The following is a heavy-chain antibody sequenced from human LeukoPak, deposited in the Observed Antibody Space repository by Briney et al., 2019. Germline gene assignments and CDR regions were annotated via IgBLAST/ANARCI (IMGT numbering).Heavy chain of an antibody. Sequence: PGGSLRLSCAASGFTFSTYSMNWVRQAPGKGLEWVAVISYDGSNKYYADSVKGRFTISRDNSKNTLYLQMNSLRAEDTAVYYCAKDRAPYYYGSGEIDYWGQGTLVTVSS. CDR1: GFTFSTYS. V-gene: IGHV3-30*18. D-gene: IGHD3-10*01. CDR3: AKDRAPYYYGSGEIDY. J-gene: IGHJ4*02. CDR2: ISYDGSNK.